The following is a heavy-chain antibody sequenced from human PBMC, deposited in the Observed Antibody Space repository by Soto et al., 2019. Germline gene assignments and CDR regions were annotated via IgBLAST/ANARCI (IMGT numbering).Heavy chain of an antibody. D-gene: IGHD2-15*01. Sequence: SETLSLTCTVSGGSISSYYWSWIRQPPGKGLEWIGYIYYSGSTNYNPSLKSRVTISVDTSKNQFSLKLSSVTAADTAVYYCARLCSGGSCYFAFDIWGHGTMVTVSS. V-gene: IGHV4-59*08. CDR1: GGSISSYY. CDR3: ARLCSGGSCYFAFDI. J-gene: IGHJ3*02. CDR2: IYYSGST.